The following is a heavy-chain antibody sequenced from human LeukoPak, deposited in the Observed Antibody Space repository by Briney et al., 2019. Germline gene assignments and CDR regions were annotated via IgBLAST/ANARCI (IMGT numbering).Heavy chain of an antibody. CDR3: ARGDSSSWYHPTYYYYMDV. D-gene: IGHD6-13*01. CDR2: MNPNSGNT. V-gene: IGHV1-8*03. CDR1: GYTFTSYD. J-gene: IGHJ6*03. Sequence: ASVKVSCKASGYTFTSYDINWVRQATGQGLEWMGWMNPNSGNTGDAQKFQGRVTITRNTSISTAYMELSSLRSEDTAVYYCARGDSSSWYHPTYYYYMDVWGKGTTVTISS.